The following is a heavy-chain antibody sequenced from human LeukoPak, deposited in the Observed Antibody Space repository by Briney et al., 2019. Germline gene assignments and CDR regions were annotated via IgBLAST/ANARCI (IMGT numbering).Heavy chain of an antibody. CDR3: TGNYYGSGSYADFDY. J-gene: IGHJ4*02. CDR2: IRSTANGYAT. CDR1: GFTSSSYW. V-gene: IGHV3-73*01. Sequence: PGGSLRLSCAVSGFTSSSYWMHWVRQASGKGLEWVGRIRSTANGYATAYAASVKGRFTISRDDSKNTAYLQMDSLKTEDTAVYYCTGNYYGSGSYADFDYWGQGTLVTVSS. D-gene: IGHD3-10*01.